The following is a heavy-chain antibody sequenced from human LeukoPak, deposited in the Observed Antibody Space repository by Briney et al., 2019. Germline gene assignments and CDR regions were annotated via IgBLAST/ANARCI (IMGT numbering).Heavy chain of an antibody. Sequence: GGSLRLSCAASGFTFSNYWMNWVRQGPGKGLVWVSRINSDGSSTSYGDSVKGRFAISRDNAKDTLYLQMNSLRAEDTAVYYCAREASGYGGGPLFDYWGQGTIVTVSS. CDR2: INSDGSST. V-gene: IGHV3-74*01. CDR1: GFTFSNYW. D-gene: IGHD5-12*01. CDR3: AREASGYGGGPLFDY. J-gene: IGHJ4*02.